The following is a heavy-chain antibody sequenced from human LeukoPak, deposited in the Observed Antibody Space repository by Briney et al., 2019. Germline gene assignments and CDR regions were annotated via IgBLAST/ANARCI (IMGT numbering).Heavy chain of an antibody. V-gene: IGHV3-11*04. CDR1: GFTFSDYY. CDR3: AGDCSGGSCYSFYY. J-gene: IGHJ4*02. Sequence: GGSLRLSCAASGFTFSDYYMSWIRQAPGKGLAWVSYISSRGNTIYYADSLKGRFTISRDNAKNSLYLQMNSLRAEDTAVYYCAGDCSGGSCYSFYYWGQGTLVTVSS. D-gene: IGHD2-15*01. CDR2: ISSRGNTI.